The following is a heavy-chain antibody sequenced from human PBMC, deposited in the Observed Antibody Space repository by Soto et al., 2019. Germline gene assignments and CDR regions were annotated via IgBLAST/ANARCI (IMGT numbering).Heavy chain of an antibody. D-gene: IGHD3-3*01. CDR3: ARDRRITIFGVVTDYFDY. CDR2: ISSSGSTI. V-gene: IGHV3-11*01. J-gene: IGHJ4*02. CDR1: GFTFSDYY. Sequence: GGSLRFSCAASGFTFSDYYMSWIRQAPGKGLEWVSYISSSGSTIYYADSVKGRFTISRDNAKNSLYLQMNSLRAEDTAVYYCARDRRITIFGVVTDYFDYWGQGTLVTVSS.